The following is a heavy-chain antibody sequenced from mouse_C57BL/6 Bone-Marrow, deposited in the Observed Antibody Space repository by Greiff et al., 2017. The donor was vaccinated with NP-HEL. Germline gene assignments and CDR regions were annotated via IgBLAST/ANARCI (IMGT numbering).Heavy chain of an antibody. CDR2: IDPSASYT. CDR1: GYTFTSYW. Sequence: QVQLQQPGAELVKPGASVKLSCKASGYTFTSYWMQWVKQRPGQGLEWIGEIDPSASYTNYNQKFKGKATLTVDTSSSTAYMQLSSLTSEDSAVYYRARDWYFDVWGTGTTVTVSS. J-gene: IGHJ1*03. V-gene: IGHV1-50*01. CDR3: ARDWYFDV.